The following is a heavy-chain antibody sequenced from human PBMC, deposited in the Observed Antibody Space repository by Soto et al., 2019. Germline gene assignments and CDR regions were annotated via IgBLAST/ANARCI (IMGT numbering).Heavy chain of an antibody. J-gene: IGHJ6*01. CDR1: GFTFSTYG. CDR2: ISDTGGRT. CDR3: SYGSSSYYNVRGNYYYYGMDV. V-gene: IGHV3-23*01. D-gene: IGHD3-10*01. Sequence: DVQLWESGGGLVQPGGSLRLSCAASGFTFSTYGMSWVRQAPGKGLEWVSTISDTGGRTYYADSVKGRSTISRDNSKNTLYLQMNSLRAEDTAGYYCSYGSSSYYNVRGNYYYYGMDVWGQGTAVTVSS.